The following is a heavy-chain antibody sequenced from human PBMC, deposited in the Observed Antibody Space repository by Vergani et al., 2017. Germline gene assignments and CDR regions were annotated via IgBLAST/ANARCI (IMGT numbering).Heavy chain of an antibody. CDR1: GGTFSSYA. CDR2: IIPNFSTA. V-gene: IGHV1-69*15. J-gene: IGHJ5*02. CDR3: ATDRAFGDYQSWFDP. Sequence: QVQLVQSGAEVKKPGSSVKVSCRASGGTFSSYAISWVRQAPGQGPEWMGRIIPNFSTANYGQKFQGRVTIIADESWSTVYLEVRSLRYDDKAIYYCATDRAFGDYQSWFDPWGQGTLVTVSS. D-gene: IGHD4-17*01.